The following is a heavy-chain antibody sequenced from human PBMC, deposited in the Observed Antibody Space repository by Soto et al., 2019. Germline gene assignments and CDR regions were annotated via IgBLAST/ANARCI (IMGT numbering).Heavy chain of an antibody. V-gene: IGHV4-4*07. CDR1: GGSISRYC. D-gene: IGHD2-8*01. CDR3: ARGEIGNGYGMDV. J-gene: IGHJ6*02. CDR2: IYSSGST. Sequence: NPSETLSLTCTVSGGSISRYCWRWIRQPAGKGLEWIGRIYSSGSTNYNPSLKSRVTMSVDTSKNQLSLKLTSVTAADTAVYYCARGEIGNGYGMDVWGQGTTVTVSS.